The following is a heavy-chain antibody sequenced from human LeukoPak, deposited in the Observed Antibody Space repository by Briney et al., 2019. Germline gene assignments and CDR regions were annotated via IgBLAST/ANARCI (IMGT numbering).Heavy chain of an antibody. CDR1: GFTSSTYG. CDR3: AKGDSSDPFEY. J-gene: IGHJ4*02. D-gene: IGHD6-19*01. V-gene: IGHV3-33*06. Sequence: GGSLRLSCAASGFTSSTYGMHWVRQAPGKGLEWVAVIWYDGSNKYYADSVKGRFTISRDNSENTLFLQMNTLRAEDTAVYYCAKGDSSDPFEYWGQGTLVTVSS. CDR2: IWYDGSNK.